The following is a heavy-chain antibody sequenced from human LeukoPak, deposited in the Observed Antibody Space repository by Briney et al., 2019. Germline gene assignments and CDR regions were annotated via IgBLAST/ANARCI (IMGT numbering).Heavy chain of an antibody. D-gene: IGHD6-13*01. CDR2: ISHSGST. J-gene: IGHJ3*02. CDR1: GGSFSGYY. V-gene: IGHV4-34*01. CDR3: ARGRGIAAAGTRAFDI. Sequence: SETLSLTCAVYGGSFSGYYWSWIRQPPGKGLEWIGEISHSGSTNYNPSLKSRVTISVDTSKNQFSLKLSSVTAADTAVYYCARGRGIAAAGTRAFDIWGQGTMVTVSS.